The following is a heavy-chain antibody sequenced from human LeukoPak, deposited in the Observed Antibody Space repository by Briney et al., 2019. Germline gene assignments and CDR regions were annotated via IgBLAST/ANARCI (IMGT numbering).Heavy chain of an antibody. CDR3: AKGRDKYQLLSKNSFDL. J-gene: IGHJ5*02. D-gene: IGHD2-2*01. V-gene: IGHV3-9*01. Sequence: GRSLRLSCAASGFTFDDYAMHWVRQAPGKGLEWVSGISWNSGSIGYADSVKGRFTISRDNAKNSLYLQMNSLRAEDTALYYCAKGRDKYQLLSKNSFDLWGQGTLVTVSS. CDR1: GFTFDDYA. CDR2: ISWNSGSI.